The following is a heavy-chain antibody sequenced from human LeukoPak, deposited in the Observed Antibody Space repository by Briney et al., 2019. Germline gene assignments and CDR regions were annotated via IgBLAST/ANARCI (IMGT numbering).Heavy chain of an antibody. D-gene: IGHD3-22*01. CDR2: IKQDGSEK. J-gene: IGHJ4*02. Sequence: GGSLRLSCAASGFTFSSYWMSWVRQAPGKGLEWVANIKQDGSEKYYVDSVKGRFTISRDNAKNSLYLQMNSLRAEDTAVYYCARVLHKRNYDSSTYYGYWGQGTLVTVSS. CDR3: ARVLHKRNYDSSTYYGY. CDR1: GFTFSSYW. V-gene: IGHV3-7*04.